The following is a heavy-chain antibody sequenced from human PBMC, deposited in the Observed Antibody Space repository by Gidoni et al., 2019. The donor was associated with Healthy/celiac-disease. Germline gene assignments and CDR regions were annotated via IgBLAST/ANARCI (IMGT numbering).Heavy chain of an antibody. CDR3: ARDLSDSWFYYYYGMDV. CDR2: IKQDGSEK. CDR1: GFTFSSYW. D-gene: IGHD6-13*01. J-gene: IGHJ6*02. V-gene: IGHV3-7*01. Sequence: EVQLVESGGGLVQPGGSLRLSCAASGFTFSSYWMSWVRQAPGKGLEWVANIKQDGSEKYYVDSLKGRFTISRDNAKNSLYLQMNSLRAEDTAVYYCARDLSDSWFYYYYGMDVWGQGTTVTVSS.